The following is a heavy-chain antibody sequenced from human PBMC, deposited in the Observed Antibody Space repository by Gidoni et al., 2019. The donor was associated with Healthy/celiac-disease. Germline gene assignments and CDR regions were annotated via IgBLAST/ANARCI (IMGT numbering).Heavy chain of an antibody. CDR1: GYTFTSYA. J-gene: IGHJ4*02. D-gene: IGHD3-3*01. V-gene: IGHV1-3*01. CDR2: INAGNGNT. CDR3: ARITYYDFWSGYGY. Sequence: QVQLVQSGAEVKKPGASVTVSCKASGYTFTSYAMHWVRQAPGQRLEWMGWINAGNGNTKYSQKFQGRVTITRDTSASTAYMELSSLRSEDTAVYYCARITYYDFWSGYGYWGQGTLVTVSS.